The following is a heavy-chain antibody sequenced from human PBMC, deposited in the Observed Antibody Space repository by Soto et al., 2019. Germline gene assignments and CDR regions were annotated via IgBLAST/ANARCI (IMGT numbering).Heavy chain of an antibody. CDR3: ERVSRAAALDY. CDR1: GGSFSGYY. J-gene: IGHJ4*02. CDR2: INHSGST. D-gene: IGHD6-13*01. Sequence: PSETLSLTCAVYGGSFSGYYWSWIRQPPGKGLEWIGEINHSGSTNYNPSLKSRVTTSVDTSKNQFSLKLSSVTAADTAVYYCERVSRAAALDYWGQGSLVTVSA. V-gene: IGHV4-34*01.